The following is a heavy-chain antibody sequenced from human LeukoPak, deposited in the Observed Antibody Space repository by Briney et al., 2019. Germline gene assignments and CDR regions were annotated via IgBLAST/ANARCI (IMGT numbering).Heavy chain of an antibody. CDR1: GYTFISYG. CDR3: ARDGPGLVLRFLEWPFGY. CDR2: ISAYNGKT. Sequence: ASVKVSCKASGYTFISYGISWVRQAPGQGLEWMGWISAYNGKTNYAQEFQGRVTMTTDTSTSTVYMELRSLGSDDTAVYYCARDGPGLVLRFLEWPFGYWGQGTLVTVSS. V-gene: IGHV1-18*01. D-gene: IGHD3-3*01. J-gene: IGHJ4*02.